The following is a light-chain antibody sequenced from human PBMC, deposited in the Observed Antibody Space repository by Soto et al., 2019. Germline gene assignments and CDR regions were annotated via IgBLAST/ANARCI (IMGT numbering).Light chain of an antibody. V-gene: IGLV1-44*01. J-gene: IGLJ1*01. Sequence: QSALSQPPSASGTPGQGVAISCFGSNSKNGRNTVNWYQQLPGTAPKLLLYDNNRRPSGVPDRFSGSKSGTSASLAISGLQSEDEADYYCAAWDDSLTGLNVFGTGTKVTVL. CDR1: NSKNGRNT. CDR3: AAWDDSLTGLNV. CDR2: DNN.